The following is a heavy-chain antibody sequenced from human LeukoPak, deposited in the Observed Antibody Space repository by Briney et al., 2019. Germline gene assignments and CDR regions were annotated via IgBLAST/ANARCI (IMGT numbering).Heavy chain of an antibody. CDR1: GYTFTGYY. Sequence: ASLKVSCKASGYTFTGYYMHWVRQAPGQGLEWMGWINPNSGGTNYAQKFQGRVTMTRDTSISTAYMELSRLRSDDTAVYYCATAPIVVVPAAIRDRGAFDIWGQGTMVTVSS. D-gene: IGHD2-2*02. V-gene: IGHV1-2*02. CDR2: INPNSGGT. J-gene: IGHJ3*02. CDR3: ATAPIVVVPAAIRDRGAFDI.